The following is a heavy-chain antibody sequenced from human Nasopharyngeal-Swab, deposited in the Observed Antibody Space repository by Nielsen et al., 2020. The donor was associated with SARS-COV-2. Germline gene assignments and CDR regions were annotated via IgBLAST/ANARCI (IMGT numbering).Heavy chain of an antibody. V-gene: IGHV3-21*01. CDR3: ASFPTVGATEDDAFDI. CDR1: GFTFSSYS. Sequence: GGSLRLSCAASGFTFSSYSMNWVRQAPGKGLEWVSSISSSSSYIYYADSVKGRFTISRDNAKNSLYLQMNSLRAEDTAVYYCASFPTVGATEDDAFDIWGQGTMVTVSS. CDR2: ISSSSSYI. D-gene: IGHD1-26*01. J-gene: IGHJ3*02.